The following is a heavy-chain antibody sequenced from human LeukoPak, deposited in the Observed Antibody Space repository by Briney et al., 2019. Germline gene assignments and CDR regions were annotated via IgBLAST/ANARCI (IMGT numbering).Heavy chain of an antibody. J-gene: IGHJ4*02. D-gene: IGHD6-19*01. Sequence: GGSLRLSCAASGFTFSSYGMYWVRQAPGKGLEWVAVISYDGSNKYYADSVKGRFTISRDNSKNTLYLQMGSLRAEDMAVYYCARAGVAVAGMEAPFDYWGQGTLVTVSS. CDR3: ARAGVAVAGMEAPFDY. CDR2: ISYDGSNK. CDR1: GFTFSSYG. V-gene: IGHV3-30*03.